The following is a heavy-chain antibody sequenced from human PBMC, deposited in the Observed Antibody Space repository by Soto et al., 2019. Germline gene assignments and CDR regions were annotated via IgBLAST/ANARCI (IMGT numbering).Heavy chain of an antibody. V-gene: IGHV4-59*08. D-gene: IGHD5-12*01. CDR3: AIRIVATETFEY. CDR2: IYYAGRN. J-gene: IGHJ4*02. CDR1: GCSVISYY. Sequence: QVRLQESGPGLVNPAETLSLTCTVSGCSVISYYWRWIRQPPGKGLEWIGFIYYAGRNKYNPSLNSRVTSSVDTYKYLFSLKATSLTSADAAVYYCAIRIVATETFEYRGQGTLVTVSS.